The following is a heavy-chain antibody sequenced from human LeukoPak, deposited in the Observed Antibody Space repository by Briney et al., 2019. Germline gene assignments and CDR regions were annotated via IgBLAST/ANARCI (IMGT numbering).Heavy chain of an antibody. J-gene: IGHJ4*02. D-gene: IGHD6-13*01. V-gene: IGHV1-46*01. CDR2: INPSGGST. Sequence: ASVKVSCKASGYTFASYYMHWVRQAPGQGLEWMGIINPSGGSTSYAQKFQGRVTMTRDTSTSTVYMELSSLRSEDTAVYYCAREQQLENFDYWGQGTLVTVSS. CDR3: AREQQLENFDY. CDR1: GYTFASYY.